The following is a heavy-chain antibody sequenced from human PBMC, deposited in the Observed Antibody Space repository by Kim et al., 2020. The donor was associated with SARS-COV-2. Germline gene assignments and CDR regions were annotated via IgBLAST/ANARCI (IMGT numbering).Heavy chain of an antibody. J-gene: IGHJ6*02. Sequence: ASVKVSCKVSVYTLTELSMHWVRQAPGKGLEWMGGFDPEDGETIYAQKFQGRVTMTVETSTDTAYMELSSLRSEDTAVYYCATGYDILTGYFPPDDYGMDIWGQGTTVTVSS. CDR1: VYTLTELS. CDR2: FDPEDGET. D-gene: IGHD3-9*01. V-gene: IGHV1-24*01. CDR3: ATGYDILTGYFPPDDYGMDI.